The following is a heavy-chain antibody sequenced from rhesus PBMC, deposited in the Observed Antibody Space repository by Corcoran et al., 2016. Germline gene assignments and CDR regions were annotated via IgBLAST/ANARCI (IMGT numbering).Heavy chain of an antibody. J-gene: IGHJ4*01. Sequence: DVQLVESGGGLVQPGGALRLSFAASGFTFTEYGMHWVRQAPGKGLDWVSSITTTGNTIYYADSVRGRFTVSRDNAKNSLSLQMNSLRAEDTAVYYCSRDLPIGGPFDFWGQGVLVTVSS. D-gene: IGHD1-1-1*01. V-gene: IGHV3-7*01. CDR2: ITTTGNTI. CDR1: GFTFTEYG. CDR3: SRDLPIGGPFDF.